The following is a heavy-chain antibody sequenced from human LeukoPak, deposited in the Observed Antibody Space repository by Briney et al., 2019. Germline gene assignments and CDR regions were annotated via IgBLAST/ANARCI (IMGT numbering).Heavy chain of an antibody. CDR2: IYYSGST. V-gene: IGHV4-31*03. J-gene: IGHJ3*02. Sequence: PSETLSLTCTVSGGSISSGGYYWSWIRQHPGKGLEWIGYIYYSGSTYYNPSLKSRVTISVDTSKNQFSLKLSSVTAADTAVYYCARGGYYYVGNAFDIWGQGTMVTVSS. CDR3: ARGGYYYVGNAFDI. CDR1: GGSISSGGYY. D-gene: IGHD3-22*01.